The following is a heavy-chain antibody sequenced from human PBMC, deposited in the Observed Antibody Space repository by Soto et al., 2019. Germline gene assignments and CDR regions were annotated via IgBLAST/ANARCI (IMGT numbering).Heavy chain of an antibody. Sequence: SETLSLTCTVSSGSIGSSIYYWGWIRQSPGKGLEWIGTISYSGTTYYNPSLKSRVTISVDTSKNQFSLNLSSVTAADTAVYYCARRRGGVVATENWFDPWGQGTLVTVSS. D-gene: IGHD5-12*01. J-gene: IGHJ5*02. V-gene: IGHV4-39*01. CDR1: SGSIGSSIYY. CDR3: ARRRGGVVATENWFDP. CDR2: ISYSGTT.